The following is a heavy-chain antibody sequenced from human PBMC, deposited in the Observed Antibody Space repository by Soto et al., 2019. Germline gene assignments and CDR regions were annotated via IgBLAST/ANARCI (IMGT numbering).Heavy chain of an antibody. V-gene: IGHV4-31*03. CDR3: ARDPASYMVRGVLISDLFDP. CDR2: IYYSVST. Sequence: SETRSLTCTVSGGSISSGGYYWSWIHHHPGKGLEWIGYIYYSVSTYYNPSLKSRVTISVDTSKNQFSLKLSSVTAADTAVYYCARDPASYMVRGVLISDLFDPWGQGTLVTDSA. D-gene: IGHD3-10*01. CDR1: GGSISSGGYY. J-gene: IGHJ5*01.